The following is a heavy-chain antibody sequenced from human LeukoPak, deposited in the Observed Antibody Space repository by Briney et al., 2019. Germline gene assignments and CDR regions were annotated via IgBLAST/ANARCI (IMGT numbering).Heavy chain of an antibody. V-gene: IGHV4-61*02. CDR1: GGSISSGSYF. CDR2: IYTSGST. CDR3: ARGGYYDSSGSRDAFDI. J-gene: IGHJ3*02. D-gene: IGHD3-22*01. Sequence: PSQTLSLTXTVSGGSISSGSYFWNWIRQPAGKGLEWIGRIYTSGSTDYNPSLKSRVTISLDTSKNQFSLKLSSVTAADTAVYYCARGGYYDSSGSRDAFDIWGQGIMVTVSS.